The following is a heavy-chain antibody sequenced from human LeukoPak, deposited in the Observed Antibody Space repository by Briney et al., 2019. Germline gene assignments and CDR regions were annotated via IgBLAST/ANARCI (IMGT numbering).Heavy chain of an antibody. CDR3: TRAYSSGWYTWKKLHDY. J-gene: IGHJ4*02. D-gene: IGHD6-19*01. CDR1: GFTFSNYI. Sequence: PGGSLRLSCAASGFTFSNYIMHWVRQAPGKGLEWVGFIRSTVYGGTPEYAASVKGRFTISRDDSKSIAYLQMNSLKTEDTAVYYCTRAYSSGWYTWKKLHDYWGQGTLVTVSS. CDR2: IRSTVYGGTP. V-gene: IGHV3-49*04.